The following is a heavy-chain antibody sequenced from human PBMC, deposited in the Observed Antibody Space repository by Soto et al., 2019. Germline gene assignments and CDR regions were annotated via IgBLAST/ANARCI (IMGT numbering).Heavy chain of an antibody. CDR1: GLIFSDYH. J-gene: IGHJ6*02. D-gene: IGHD6-19*01. V-gene: IGHV3-72*01. CDR3: AMLGGWSGGSSGMDV. Sequence: EVQLVESGGGLVQPGGSLRLSCAASGLIFSDYHMDWVRQAPGKGLEWVGRIRRKANSYTTEYAASVKGRYTISRDDSKNALYLRTNSLKSEDTAVYYCAMLGGWSGGSSGMDVWGQGTTVTVSS. CDR2: IRRKANSYTT.